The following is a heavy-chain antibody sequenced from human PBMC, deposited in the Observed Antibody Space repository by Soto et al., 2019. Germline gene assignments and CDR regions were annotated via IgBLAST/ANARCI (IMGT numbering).Heavy chain of an antibody. D-gene: IGHD2-2*02. V-gene: IGHV3-30*18. CDR3: AKSPNFYCSSPNCYKYYFDH. J-gene: IGHJ4*02. CDR1: GFTFNTYG. CDR2: ISYDGSEK. Sequence: GGSLRLSCAASGFTFNTYGMHWVRQAPGKGLEWVAVISYDGSEKYYVDSVKGRFTISKDNSKNTLYLQMNSLRPEDTAVYCCAKSPNFYCSSPNCYKYYFDHWGQGTRVTVSS.